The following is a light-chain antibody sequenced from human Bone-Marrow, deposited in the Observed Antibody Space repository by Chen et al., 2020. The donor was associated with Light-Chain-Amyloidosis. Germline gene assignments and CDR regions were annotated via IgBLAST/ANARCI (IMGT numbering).Light chain of an antibody. V-gene: IGLV3-25*03. CDR3: QSADSSGTYEVI. J-gene: IGLJ2*01. Sequence: SYELTQPPSVSVYPGQTARITCSGDDLPTKYAYWYQQKPGQAPVLVIHRDTERPSGISERVSGSSSGKTATLTISGVQAEDEADYHCQSADSSGTYEVIFGGGTKLTVL. CDR2: RDT. CDR1: DLPTKY.